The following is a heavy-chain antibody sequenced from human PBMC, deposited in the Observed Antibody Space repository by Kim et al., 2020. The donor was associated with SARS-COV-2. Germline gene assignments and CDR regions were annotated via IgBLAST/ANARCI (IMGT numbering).Heavy chain of an antibody. Sequence: GGSLRLSCAASGFTFSSYAMHWVRQAPGKGLEWVAVISYDGSNKYYADSVKGRFTISRDNSKNTLYLQMNSLRAEDTAVYYCARVVSCTGGVCAYYYFDYWGQGTLVTVSS. CDR3: ARVVSCTGGVCAYYYFDY. V-gene: IGHV3-30-3*01. CDR1: GFTFSSYA. J-gene: IGHJ4*02. CDR2: ISYDGSNK. D-gene: IGHD2-8*02.